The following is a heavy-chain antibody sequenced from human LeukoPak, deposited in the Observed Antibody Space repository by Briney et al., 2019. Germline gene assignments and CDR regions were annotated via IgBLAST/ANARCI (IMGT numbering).Heavy chain of an antibody. D-gene: IGHD3-10*01. CDR2: ISGSGGR. V-gene: IGHV3-23*01. CDR3: VKGGSFSGSYYINWFDP. J-gene: IGHJ5*02. Sequence: GGSLRLSCAASGFTFSSYSMNWVRQAPGKGLEWVSGISGSGGRYFADSVKGRFTISRDNSKNTLYLQMNSLRAEDTAVYYCVKGGSFSGSYYINWFDPWGQGTLVTVSS. CDR1: GFTFSSYS.